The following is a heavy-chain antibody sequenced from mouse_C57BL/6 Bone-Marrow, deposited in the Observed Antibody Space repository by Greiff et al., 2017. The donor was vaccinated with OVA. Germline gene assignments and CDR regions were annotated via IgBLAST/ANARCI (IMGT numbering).Heavy chain of an antibody. CDR3: AIYSNYIAY. CDR1: GYTFTSYG. J-gene: IGHJ3*01. D-gene: IGHD2-5*01. CDR2: IYPRSGNT. Sequence: VKVVESGAELARPGASVKLSCKASGYTFTSYGISWVKQRTGQGLEWIGEIYPRSGNTYYNEKFKGKATLTADKSSSTAYMELRSLTSEDSAVYFCAIYSNYIAYWGQGTLVTVSA. V-gene: IGHV1-81*01.